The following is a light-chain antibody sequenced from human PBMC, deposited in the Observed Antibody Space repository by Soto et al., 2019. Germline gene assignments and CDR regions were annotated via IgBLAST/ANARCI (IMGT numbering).Light chain of an antibody. CDR3: CSYAGSSTYV. CDR2: EGS. J-gene: IGLJ1*01. CDR1: SSDVGSYNL. Sequence: QSLMTQPASVSLSPGQSITISCTGTSSDVGSYNLVSWYQQHPGKAPKLMIYEGSKRPSGVSNRFSGSKSGNTASLTISGLQAEDEADYYCCSYAGSSTYVFGTGTKVTV. V-gene: IGLV2-23*01.